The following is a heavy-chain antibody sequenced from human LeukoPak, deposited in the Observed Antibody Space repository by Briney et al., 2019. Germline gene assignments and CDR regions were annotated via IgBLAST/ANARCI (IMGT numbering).Heavy chain of an antibody. CDR2: IDTAGDT. V-gene: IGHV3-13*01. CDR3: TTYGSGRKFDY. CDR1: GFTFSRYD. D-gene: IGHD3-10*01. Sequence: GGSLRLSCAASGFTFSRYDMHWVRQATGKGLEWDSAIDTAGDTYYPGSVKGRFTISRENAKNSLYLQMNSLRAGDTAVYYCTTYGSGRKFDYWGQGILVTVSS. J-gene: IGHJ4*02.